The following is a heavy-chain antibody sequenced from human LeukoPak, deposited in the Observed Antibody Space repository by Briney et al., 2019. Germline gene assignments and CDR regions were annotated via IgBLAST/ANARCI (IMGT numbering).Heavy chain of an antibody. D-gene: IGHD3-10*01. CDR3: ARWEVRLNAFEM. CDR1: GDSVSGYF. Sequence: SETPSLTRIVSGDSVSGYFWHSLWPPPAKGVEGVGYTHYRGNALHKPPLHSRVTTSVDTSKSQYSLSLRSVTAAGTAVYYCARWEVRLNAFEMWGQGTMLTVSS. V-gene: IGHV4-59*02. CDR2: THYRGNA. J-gene: IGHJ3*02.